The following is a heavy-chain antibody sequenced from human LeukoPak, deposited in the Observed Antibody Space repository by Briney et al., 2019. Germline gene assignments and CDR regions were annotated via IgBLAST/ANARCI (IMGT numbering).Heavy chain of an antibody. CDR2: ISGSGGST. Sequence: QPGGSLRLSCAASGFTFSSYAMSWVRQAPGKGLEWVSAISGSGGSTYYADSVKGRFTISRDNSKNTLYLQMNSLRAEDTALYYCAKDIRGVKRGNYYYGMDVWGQGTTVTVSS. CDR1: GFTFSSYA. D-gene: IGHD1-26*01. CDR3: AKDIRGVKRGNYYYGMDV. V-gene: IGHV3-23*01. J-gene: IGHJ6*02.